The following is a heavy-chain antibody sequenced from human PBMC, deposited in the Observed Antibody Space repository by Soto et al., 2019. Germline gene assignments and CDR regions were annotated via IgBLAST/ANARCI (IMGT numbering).Heavy chain of an antibody. Sequence: PGGSLRLSCAASGFTFSSYGMHWVRQAPGKGLEWVAVISYDGSNKYYADSVKGRFTISRDNSKNTLYLQMNSLRAEDTAVYYGAKDRSVVYSYYYGMDVGGQGTTVTVSS. CDR2: ISYDGSNK. CDR3: AKDRSVVYSYYYGMDV. J-gene: IGHJ6*02. V-gene: IGHV3-30*18. CDR1: GFTFSSYG.